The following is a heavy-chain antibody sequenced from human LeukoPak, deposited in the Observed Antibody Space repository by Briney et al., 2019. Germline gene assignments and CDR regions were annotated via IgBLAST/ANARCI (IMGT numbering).Heavy chain of an antibody. D-gene: IGHD3-3*01. J-gene: IGHJ6*02. CDR2: ISAYNGNT. CDR3: ATVGLDSEVFGGPNYYYGMDV. CDR1: GYTFTSYG. Sequence: VASVKVSCKASGYTFTSYGISWVRQPPGQGLEWMGWISAYNGNTNYAQKLQGRVTMTTDTSTSTAYMELRSLRSDDTAVYYCATVGLDSEVFGGPNYYYGMDVWGQGTTVTVSS. V-gene: IGHV1-18*01.